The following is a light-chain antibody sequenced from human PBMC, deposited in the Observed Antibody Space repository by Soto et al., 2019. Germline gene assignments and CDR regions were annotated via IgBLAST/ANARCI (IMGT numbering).Light chain of an antibody. J-gene: IGKJ4*01. Sequence: EIVMTQSPVTLSVSPGERATLSCRASQNIRSNFLAWYQQKPGQPPRLLIYGITTRATGIPARFSASGSGTEFTLTISSLQSEDLAVDYCQQYSAWPLTFGGGTKVEIK. CDR3: QQYSAWPLT. CDR2: GIT. V-gene: IGKV3-15*01. CDR1: QNIRSN.